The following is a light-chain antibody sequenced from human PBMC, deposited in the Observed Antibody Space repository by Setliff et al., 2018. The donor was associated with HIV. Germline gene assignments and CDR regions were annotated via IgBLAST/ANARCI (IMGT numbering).Light chain of an antibody. CDR3: SSYTSSSTYV. Sequence: QSVLTQPASVSGSPGQSITISCTGTSSDVGGYNYVSWYQQHPGKAPKFMIYDVSKRPSGVSNRFSGSKSGNTVSLTISGLQAEDEADYYCSSYTSSSTYVFGTGTKVTVL. V-gene: IGLV2-14*01. CDR2: DVS. CDR1: SSDVGGYNY. J-gene: IGLJ1*01.